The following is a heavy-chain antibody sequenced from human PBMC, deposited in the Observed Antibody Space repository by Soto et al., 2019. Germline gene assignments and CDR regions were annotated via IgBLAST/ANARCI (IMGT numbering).Heavy chain of an antibody. CDR1: GYTFNGYY. V-gene: IGHV1-2*02. Sequence: QVQLVQSGAEVKKPGASVQVSCRASGYTFNGYYLHWMRQAPGEGPEWMGWINPQTGGTNYAQKFEGRVTMTGDTSIITAYMELTRLRPVDTALDYCARDGAFGRKTVVGTLHRFFDFLGGGTQVTVSS. CDR2: INPQTGGT. J-gene: IGHJ2*01. CDR3: ARDGAFGRKTVVGTLHRFFDF. D-gene: IGHD6-19*01.